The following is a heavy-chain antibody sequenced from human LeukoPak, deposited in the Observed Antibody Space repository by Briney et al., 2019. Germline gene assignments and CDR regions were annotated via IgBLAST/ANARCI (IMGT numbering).Heavy chain of an antibody. CDR3: ARDRGYSSPDFGY. CDR2: INHSGST. D-gene: IGHD6-13*01. CDR1: GGSFSGYY. J-gene: IGHJ4*02. Sequence: PSETLSLTCAVYGGSFSGYYWSWIRQPPGKGLEWIGEINHSGSTNYNPSLKSRVTISVDTSKNQFSLKLSSVTAADTAVYYCARDRGYSSPDFGYWGQGTLVTVSS. V-gene: IGHV4-34*01.